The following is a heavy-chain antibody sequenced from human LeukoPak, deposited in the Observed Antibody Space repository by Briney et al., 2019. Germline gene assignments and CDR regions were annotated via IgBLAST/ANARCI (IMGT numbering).Heavy chain of an antibody. CDR3: ARDYGAQFDT. Sequence: PSETLSLTCAVSGASMTSYYWNWIRQPAGKGLEWLGVLDTSGNPIYNPSLKSRLTLSVDTSKNHFSLTLQSVTAADTAVYYCARDYGAQFDTWGRGTRVTLSS. CDR1: GASMTSYY. CDR2: LDTSGNP. J-gene: IGHJ2*01. V-gene: IGHV4-4*07. D-gene: IGHD4-17*01.